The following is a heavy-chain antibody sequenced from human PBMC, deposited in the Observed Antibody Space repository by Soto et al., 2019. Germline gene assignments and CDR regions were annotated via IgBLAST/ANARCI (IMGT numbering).Heavy chain of an antibody. V-gene: IGHV4-34*01. D-gene: IGHD4-17*01. Sequence: GGSFSGYYWSWIRQPPGKGLEWIGEINHSGSTNYNPSLKSRVTISVDTSKNQFSLKLSSVTAADTAVYYCAGGYGDYEYYYYGMDVWGQGTTVTVSS. CDR1: GGSFSGYY. CDR2: INHSGST. J-gene: IGHJ6*02. CDR3: AGGYGDYEYYYYGMDV.